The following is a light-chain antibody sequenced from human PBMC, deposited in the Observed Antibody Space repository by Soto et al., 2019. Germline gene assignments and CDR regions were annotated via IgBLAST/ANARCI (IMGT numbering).Light chain of an antibody. CDR3: QQYNSYSLT. V-gene: IGKV1-5*03. Sequence: DIQXXXSPSTXXASVGDRVTXXXXASQXXXXWLAWYQQKPGKAPKLLIYKASSLESGVPSRFSGSGSGTEFTLTISSLQPDDFATYYCQQYNSYSLTFGQGTKVEIK. J-gene: IGKJ1*01. CDR2: KAS. CDR1: QXXXXW.